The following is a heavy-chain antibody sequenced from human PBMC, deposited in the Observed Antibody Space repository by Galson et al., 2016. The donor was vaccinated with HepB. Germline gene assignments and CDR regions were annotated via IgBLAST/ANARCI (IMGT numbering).Heavy chain of an antibody. CDR2: ITGSGVSS. D-gene: IGHD3-3*01. V-gene: IGHV3-23*01. CDR3: AKEGTIFGAVPYGMDV. Sequence: SLRLSCAASGFTFRDSTMTWVRQAPGKGLHWVSTITGSGVSSYYADSVKGRFTTSRDNSKNTLYLQMSSLRAEDTAVYYCAKEGTIFGAVPYGMDVWGQGTTVTVSS. CDR1: GFTFRDST. J-gene: IGHJ6*02.